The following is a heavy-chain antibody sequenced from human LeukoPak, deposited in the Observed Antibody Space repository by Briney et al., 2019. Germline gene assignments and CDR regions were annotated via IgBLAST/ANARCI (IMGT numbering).Heavy chain of an antibody. J-gene: IGHJ5*02. CDR1: GYTFTSYG. CDR2: MNPNSGNT. D-gene: IGHD3-3*01. CDR3: ARGGGYDFWSGYYRDWFDP. Sequence: ASVTVSFKASGYTFTSYGINWVRQAPGQGLEWMGWMNPNSGNTGYAQKFQGRVTMTRNTSISTAYMELSSLRSEDTAVYYCARGGGYDFWSGYYRDWFDPWGQGTLVTVSS. V-gene: IGHV1-8*01.